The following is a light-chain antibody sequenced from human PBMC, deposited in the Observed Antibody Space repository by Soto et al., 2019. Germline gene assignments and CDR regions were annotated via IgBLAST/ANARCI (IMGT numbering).Light chain of an antibody. CDR2: GAS. V-gene: IGKV3-15*01. J-gene: IGKJ1*01. CDR3: QQYGSSHLT. CDR1: QSVSSN. Sequence: EIVMTQSPATLSVSPGERATLSCRASQSVSSNLAWYQQKPGQAPRLLIYGASTRATGIPARFSGSGSGTEFTLTISSLQSEDFAVYYCQQYGSSHLTFGQGTKVDIK.